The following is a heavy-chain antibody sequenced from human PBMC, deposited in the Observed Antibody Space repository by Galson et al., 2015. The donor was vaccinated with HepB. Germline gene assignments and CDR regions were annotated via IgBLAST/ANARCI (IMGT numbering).Heavy chain of an antibody. D-gene: IGHD3-3*01. Sequence: SVKVSCKASGYTFTSYDINWVRQATGQGLEWMGWMNPNSGNTGYAQKFQGRVTMTRNTSISTAYMELSSLRSEDTAVYYCARVGEDFWSGYLAYGWFDPWGQGTLVTVSS. V-gene: IGHV1-8*01. J-gene: IGHJ5*02. CDR1: GYTFTSYD. CDR3: ARVGEDFWSGYLAYGWFDP. CDR2: MNPNSGNT.